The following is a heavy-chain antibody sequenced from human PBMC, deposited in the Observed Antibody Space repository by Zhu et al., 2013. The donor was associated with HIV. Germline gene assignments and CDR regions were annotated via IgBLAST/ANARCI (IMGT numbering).Heavy chain of an antibody. CDR2: ISWDSGSK. J-gene: IGHJ3*02. Sequence: EVQLVESGGVVVQPGGSLRLSCAASGFTFDDYAMHWVRQAPGKGLEWVSGISWDSGSKGYADSVKGRFTISRDNAKNSLYLQMNSLRAEDTAVYYCARDMSEPHSAYDAFDIWGQGTMVTVSS. V-gene: IGHV3-9*01. CDR1: GFTFDDYA. D-gene: IGHD2-21*01. CDR3: ARDMSEPHSAYDAFDI.